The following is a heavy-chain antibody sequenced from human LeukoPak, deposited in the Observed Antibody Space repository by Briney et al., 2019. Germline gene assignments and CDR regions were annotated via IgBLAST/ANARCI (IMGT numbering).Heavy chain of an antibody. CDR3: ARVRFPGSSAYQLDY. J-gene: IGHJ4*02. CDR2: ITSSSGKR. CDR1: GFTFSTYS. D-gene: IGHD3-16*01. Sequence: GGSLRLSCAAAGFTFSTYSMNWVRQAPGKGLEWVSYITSSSGKRYYADSVKGRFTISRDNAKNSLYLQMNSLRDEDTAVYYCARVRFPGSSAYQLDYWGQGTLVTVSS. V-gene: IGHV3-48*02.